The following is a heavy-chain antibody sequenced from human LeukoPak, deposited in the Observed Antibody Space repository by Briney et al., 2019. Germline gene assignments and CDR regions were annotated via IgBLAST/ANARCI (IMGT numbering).Heavy chain of an antibody. CDR2: IYTSGST. Sequence: SQTLSLTCAISGDTVSSSSAAWSWIRQPPGRGLEWIGYIYTSGSTNYNPSLKSRVTISVDTSKNQFSLKLSSVTAADTAVYYCARHVSDYSNRHLYYYYYMGVWGKGTTVTVSS. CDR1: GDTVSSSSAA. D-gene: IGHD4-11*01. V-gene: IGHV4-4*09. CDR3: ARHVSDYSNRHLYYYYYMGV. J-gene: IGHJ6*03.